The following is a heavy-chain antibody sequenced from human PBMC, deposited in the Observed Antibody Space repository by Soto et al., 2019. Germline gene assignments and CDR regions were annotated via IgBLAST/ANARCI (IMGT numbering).Heavy chain of an antibody. D-gene: IGHD5-12*01. CDR1: GFTLRIYA. Sequence: GALRLSCSASGFTLRIYAMHWVRQAPGKGLEYVSAVSTNGGTSYYADSVKGRFTISRDNSRNTLYLQMNSLRPEDTAVYYCVKDRAPRDGYKTQPGSWGLGTLVTVSS. J-gene: IGHJ5*02. CDR2: VSTNGGTS. CDR3: VKDRAPRDGYKTQPGS. V-gene: IGHV3-64D*06.